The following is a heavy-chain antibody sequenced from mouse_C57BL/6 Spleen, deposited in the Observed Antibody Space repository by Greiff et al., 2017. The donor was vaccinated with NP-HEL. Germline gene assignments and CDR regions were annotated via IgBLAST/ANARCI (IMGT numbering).Heavy chain of an antibody. V-gene: IGHV1-18*01. CDR2: INPNNGGT. D-gene: IGHD2-1*01. J-gene: IGHJ2*01. CDR1: GYTFTDYN. Sequence: DVQLQESGPELVKPGASVKIPCKASGYTFTDYNMDWVKQSHGKSLEWIGDINPNNGGTIYNQKFKGKATLTVDKSSSTAYMELRSLTSEDTAVYYCARGGYGNLGYWGQGTTLTVSS. CDR3: ARGGYGNLGY.